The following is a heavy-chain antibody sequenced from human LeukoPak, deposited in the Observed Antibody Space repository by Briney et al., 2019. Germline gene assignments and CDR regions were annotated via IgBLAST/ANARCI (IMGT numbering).Heavy chain of an antibody. CDR2: IHHSGST. CDR1: GGSLSSGGYY. J-gene: IGHJ4*02. Sequence: SQTLSLTCTVSGGSLSSGGYYWSWIRQPPGKGLEWIGYIHHSGSTYYNPSLKSRVTISVDRSKNQFSLKLSSVTAADTAVYYCARVSSSSRSRFDYWGQGTLVTVSS. V-gene: IGHV4-30-2*01. D-gene: IGHD6-13*01. CDR3: ARVSSSSRSRFDY.